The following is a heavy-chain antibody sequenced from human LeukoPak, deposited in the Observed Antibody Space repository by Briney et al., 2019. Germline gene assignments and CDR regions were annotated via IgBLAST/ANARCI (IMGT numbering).Heavy chain of an antibody. J-gene: IGHJ3*02. V-gene: IGHV3-20*04. D-gene: IGHD5-12*01. CDR1: GFTFSSYA. CDR3: ARDSAYFAFDI. Sequence: TGGSLRLSCAASGFTFSSYAMSWVRQAPGKGLEWVSGISWNSGSIGYADSVKGRFTISRDNAKNSVYLQMNSLRAEDTALYFCARDSAYFAFDIWGQGTMVTVSS. CDR2: ISWNSGSI.